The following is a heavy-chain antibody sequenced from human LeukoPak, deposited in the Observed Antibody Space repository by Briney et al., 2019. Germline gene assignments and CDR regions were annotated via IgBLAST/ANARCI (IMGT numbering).Heavy chain of an antibody. CDR2: ISYDGTNK. CDR1: GFTFSSYG. D-gene: IGHD5-24*01. CDR3: AIHHPGRWLQKRVFDY. J-gene: IGHJ4*02. Sequence: PGGSLRLSCAASGFTFSSYGMHWVRQAPGKGLEWVAVISYDGTNKYYADSVKGRFTISRDNSKNTLYLQMNSLRAEDTAVYYCAIHHPGRWLQKRVFDYWGQGTLVTVSS. V-gene: IGHV3-30*03.